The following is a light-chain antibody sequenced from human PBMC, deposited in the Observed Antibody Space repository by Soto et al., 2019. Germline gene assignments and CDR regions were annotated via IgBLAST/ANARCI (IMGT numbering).Light chain of an antibody. CDR2: DAS. J-gene: IGKJ3*01. V-gene: IGKV3-11*01. Sequence: EIVLTQSPATLSLSPGERATLACRASQRVGRYLAWYQQKPGQAPRLLIHDASNRATGIPGRFSGSGSGTDFTLTISSLEPEDVAVYYCQQRSNWPLTFGPGTKVDIK. CDR3: QQRSNWPLT. CDR1: QRVGRY.